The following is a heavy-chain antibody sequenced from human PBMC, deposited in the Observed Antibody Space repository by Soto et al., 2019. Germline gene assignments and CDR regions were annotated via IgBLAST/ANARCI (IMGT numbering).Heavy chain of an antibody. Sequence: SETLSLTCTVSGGSISSYYWSWIRQPPGKGLEWIGYIYYSGSTNYNPSLKSRVTISVDTSKNQFSLKLSSVTAADTAVYYCARTYPGTAMELAYWGQGTLVTVSS. D-gene: IGHD5-18*01. CDR2: IYYSGST. CDR1: GGSISSYY. J-gene: IGHJ4*02. V-gene: IGHV4-59*01. CDR3: ARTYPGTAMELAY.